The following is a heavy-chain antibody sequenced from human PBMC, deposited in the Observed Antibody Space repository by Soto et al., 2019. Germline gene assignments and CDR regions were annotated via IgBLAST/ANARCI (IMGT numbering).Heavy chain of an antibody. V-gene: IGHV4-31*03. CDR3: ARDAPGAAPY. CDR1: GDSMSSGDYY. Sequence: QVQLRESGPGLVKPSQTLSLTCTVSGDSMSSGDYYWNWIRQHPEKGLEWIGYINYRGTTFYNPSLKSRIAISADTSKNQFSLRLTSVTAADTAMYFCARDAPGAAPYWGQGTLVTVSS. D-gene: IGHD6-13*01. J-gene: IGHJ4*02. CDR2: INYRGTT.